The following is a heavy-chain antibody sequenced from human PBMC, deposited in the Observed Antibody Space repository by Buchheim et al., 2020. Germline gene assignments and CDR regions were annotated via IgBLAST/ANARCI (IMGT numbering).Heavy chain of an antibody. CDR2: INSDGSTT. Sequence: EVQLVESGGGLVQPGGSLRLSCAASGFNISNYWMYWVRQVPGKGLVWVSRINSDGSTTTYADSVKGRFTISRDNAKNAVYMQMNSLGGEDAAVYYCAKVRSDSWSGPDYWGQGTL. CDR3: AKVRSDSWSGPDY. J-gene: IGHJ4*02. V-gene: IGHV3-74*01. CDR1: GFNISNYW. D-gene: IGHD3-3*01.